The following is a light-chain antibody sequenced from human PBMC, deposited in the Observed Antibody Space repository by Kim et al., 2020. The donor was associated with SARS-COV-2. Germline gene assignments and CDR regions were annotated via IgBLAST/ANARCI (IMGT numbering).Light chain of an antibody. CDR3: QVWDSSDDHRVV. J-gene: IGLJ2*01. CDR1: SIGSKS. CDR2: YDS. Sequence: SYELTQPPSVSVAPRKTARITCGGTSIGSKSVHWYQQKPGQAPVLVISYDSVRPSGIPERFSGSNSGNTATVTISRVEAGDEADYYCQVWDSSDDHRVVFGGGTQLTVL. V-gene: IGLV3-21*04.